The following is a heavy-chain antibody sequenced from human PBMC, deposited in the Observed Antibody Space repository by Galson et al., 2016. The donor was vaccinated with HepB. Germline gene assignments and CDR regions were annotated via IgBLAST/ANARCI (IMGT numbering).Heavy chain of an antibody. CDR1: GGSISSSNW. CDR3: ARGVAAAGHFDY. D-gene: IGHD6-13*01. J-gene: IGHJ4*02. V-gene: IGHV4-4*02. CDR2: IYHSGSS. Sequence: SETLSLTCAVSGGSISSSNWWSWVRQPPGKGLEWIGEIYHSGSSNYNPSLKSRVTISVGKSKNQVSLKLNSVTAADPAVYYCARGVAAAGHFDYWGQGTLVTVFS.